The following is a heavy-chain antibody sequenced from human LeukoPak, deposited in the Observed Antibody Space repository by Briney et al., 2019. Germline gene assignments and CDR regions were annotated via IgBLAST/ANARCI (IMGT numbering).Heavy chain of an antibody. V-gene: IGHV3-30*03. Sequence: GGSLRLSCVVSGFTLSDYGMHWVRQAPGKGLEWVAVISNDGGKKYYADSVKGRFTISRDNSKNTLYLQMNSLRVNDTAVYYCARLGRWTQVRSYGIWGRGTLVTVSS. CDR1: GFTLSDYG. CDR2: ISNDGGKK. D-gene: IGHD4-23*01. J-gene: IGHJ2*01. CDR3: ARLGRWTQVRSYGI.